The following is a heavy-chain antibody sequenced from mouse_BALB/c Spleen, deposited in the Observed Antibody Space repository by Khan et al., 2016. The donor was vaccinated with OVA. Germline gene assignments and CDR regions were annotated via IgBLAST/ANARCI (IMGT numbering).Heavy chain of an antibody. CDR2: ISSGGDYT. D-gene: IGHD4-1*01. V-gene: IGHV5-6*01. Sequence: EVQVVESGGDLVKPGGSLKLSCAASGFTFSSYSMSWVRQTPDKRLEWVASISSGGDYTYYPDSVKGRFTISRDNAKNTLYLQMSDLKSEDTAMYYCADQLTGSFACWGQGTLVTVSA. J-gene: IGHJ3*01. CDR3: ADQLTGSFAC. CDR1: GFTFSSYS.